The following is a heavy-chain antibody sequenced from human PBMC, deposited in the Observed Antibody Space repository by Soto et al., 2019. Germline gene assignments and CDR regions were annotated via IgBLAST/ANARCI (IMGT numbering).Heavy chain of an antibody. J-gene: IGHJ6*02. CDR2: VYYSGSS. V-gene: IGHV4-30-4*01. CDR1: GGSINNDDFY. CDR3: TRRRFGVRGVTTMDV. D-gene: IGHD3-10*01. Sequence: SETLSLTCSVSGGSINNDDFYWSWLRQTPGKGLPWIGYVYYSGSSDCIPSLKSRLSMSIDKSKNQFTLNLGSVTAADTAVYYCTRRRFGVRGVTTMDVWGPGTTVT.